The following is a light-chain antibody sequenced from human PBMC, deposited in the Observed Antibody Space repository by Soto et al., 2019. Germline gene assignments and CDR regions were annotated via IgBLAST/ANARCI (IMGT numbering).Light chain of an antibody. J-gene: IGKJ5*01. Sequence: ENVLTQSPGTLSLSPGERATLSCRASQTVSSYLTWYQQRPGQAPRLLIYGGSKRATGIPDRFSGSGSGTDFTLTISRQEPEDFALYYCQQYGTSPITFGQGTRLEIK. CDR3: QQYGTSPIT. CDR1: QTVSSY. CDR2: GGS. V-gene: IGKV3-20*01.